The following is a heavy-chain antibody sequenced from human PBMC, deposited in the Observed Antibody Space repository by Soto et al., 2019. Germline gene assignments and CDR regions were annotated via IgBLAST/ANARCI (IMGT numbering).Heavy chain of an antibody. J-gene: IGHJ4*02. CDR3: VKCGLNWRLGPDF. V-gene: IGHV3-23*01. CDR1: GFIFSDYD. CDR2: ISHSGGGA. D-gene: IGHD2-21*01. Sequence: EVQLLESGGGLVQPGGSLRLSCAATGFIFSDYDMGWVRQAPGKGPEWVSAISHSGGGAYDVDSVKGRFTTSRDNYRGTLYLQMTSLRVEDTAIYYCVKCGLNWRLGPDFWGQGTLVSVSP.